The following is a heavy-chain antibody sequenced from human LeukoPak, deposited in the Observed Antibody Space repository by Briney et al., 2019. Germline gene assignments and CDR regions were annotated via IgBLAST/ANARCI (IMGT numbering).Heavy chain of an antibody. Sequence: PGRSLRLSCTASGFTFSSYAMHWVRQAPGKGLEWVAVISYDGSNKYYADSVKGRFTISRDNSKNTLYLQMNSLRAEDTAVYYCAKDRPQWELEAPFDYWGQGTLVTVSS. D-gene: IGHD1-26*01. J-gene: IGHJ4*02. CDR2: ISYDGSNK. CDR3: AKDRPQWELEAPFDY. V-gene: IGHV3-30-3*01. CDR1: GFTFSSYA.